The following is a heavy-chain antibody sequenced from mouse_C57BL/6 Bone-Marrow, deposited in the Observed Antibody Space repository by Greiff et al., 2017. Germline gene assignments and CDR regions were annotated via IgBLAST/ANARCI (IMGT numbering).Heavy chain of an antibody. CDR3: GRRTRGFFFAY. CDR2: IDPSDSDT. Sequence: VQLQQPGAELVRPGSSVKLSCKASGYTFTSYWMHWVKQRPIQGLEWIGNIDPSDSDTHYNQKFKDKATLTVDKSSSTAYMQLSSLTSEDSAVYYCGRRTRGFFFAYWGQGTLVTVSA. J-gene: IGHJ3*01. CDR1: GYTFTSYW. D-gene: IGHD3-3*01. V-gene: IGHV1-52*01.